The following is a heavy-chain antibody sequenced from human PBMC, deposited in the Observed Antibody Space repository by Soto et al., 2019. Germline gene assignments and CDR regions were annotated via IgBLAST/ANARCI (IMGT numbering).Heavy chain of an antibody. CDR2: ISYDGSNK. CDR1: GFTFSSYA. J-gene: IGHJ6*02. Sequence: QVQLVESGGGVVQPGRSLRLSCAASGFTFSSYAMHWVRQAPGKGLEWVAVISYDGSNKYYADSVKGRFTISRDNSKNXLXXQMNSLRAEDTAVYYWARDDEGGQLDPYYYYGMDVWGQGTTVTVSS. D-gene: IGHD6-6*01. V-gene: IGHV3-30-3*01. CDR3: ARDDEGGQLDPYYYYGMDV.